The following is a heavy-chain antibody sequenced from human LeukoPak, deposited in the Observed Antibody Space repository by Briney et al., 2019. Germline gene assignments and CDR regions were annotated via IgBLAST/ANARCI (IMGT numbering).Heavy chain of an antibody. D-gene: IGHD6-13*01. J-gene: IGHJ4*02. CDR1: GGSISSGDYY. V-gene: IGHV4-30-4*08. Sequence: SETLSLTCTVSGGSISSGDYYWSWIRQPPGKGLEWIGYIYYSGSTYYNPSLKSRVTISVNTSKTQFSLKLSSVTAADTAVYYCAREPRAAGDGYYFDYWGQGTLVTVSS. CDR3: AREPRAAGDGYYFDY. CDR2: IYYSGST.